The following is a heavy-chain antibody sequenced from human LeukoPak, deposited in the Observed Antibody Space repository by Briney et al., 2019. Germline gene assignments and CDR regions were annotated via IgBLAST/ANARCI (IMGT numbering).Heavy chain of an antibody. J-gene: IGHJ3*02. CDR1: GFTFSSYN. CDR2: ISSSSSYI. V-gene: IGHV3-21*01. Sequence: PGGSLRLSCAASGFTFSSYNMNWVRQAPGKGLEWVSSISSSSSYIYYADSVKGRFTISRGNAKNSLYLQMNSLRAEDSAVYYCARDNSGYDFGPNAFDIWGQGTLVTVSS. CDR3: ARDNSGYDFGPNAFDI. D-gene: IGHD5-12*01.